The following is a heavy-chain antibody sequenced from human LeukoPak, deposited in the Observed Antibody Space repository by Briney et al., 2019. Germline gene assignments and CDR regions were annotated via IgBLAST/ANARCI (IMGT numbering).Heavy chain of an antibody. V-gene: IGHV1-2*06. CDR1: GYTFTGYY. D-gene: IGHD3-10*01. J-gene: IGHJ4*02. Sequence: ASVKVSCKASGYTFTGYYMHWVRQAPGQGLEWMGRTNPNSGGTNYAPKFQGRVTMTRDTSISTAYMELSRLRSDDTAVYYCARDLRYYGSGSYRYWGQGTLVTVSS. CDR2: TNPNSGGT. CDR3: ARDLRYYGSGSYRY.